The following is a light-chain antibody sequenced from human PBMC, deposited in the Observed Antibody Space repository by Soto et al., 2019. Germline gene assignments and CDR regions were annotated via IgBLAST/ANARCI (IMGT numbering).Light chain of an antibody. CDR2: GAS. CDR1: QSVSNNY. V-gene: IGKV3D-20*02. CDR3: QQRSNWPPLT. J-gene: IGKJ4*01. Sequence: EIVLTQSPGTRSRSRVERARLSFMASQSVSNNYLAWYQQKPGQAPRLLIYGASNRATGIPDRFSGSGSGTDFTLTISRLEPEHFAVYYCQQRSNWPPLTFGGGTKVDIK.